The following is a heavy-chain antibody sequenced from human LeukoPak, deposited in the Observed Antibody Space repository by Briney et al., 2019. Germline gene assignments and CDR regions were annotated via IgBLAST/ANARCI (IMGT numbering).Heavy chain of an antibody. Sequence: QASQTLSLTCAVSGGSISSGGYSWSWIRQPPGKGLEWIGYIYHSGSTYYNPSLKSRVTISVDRSKNQFSLKLSSVTAADTAVYYCASTARYSGYSSAFDYWGQGTLVTVSS. J-gene: IGHJ4*02. D-gene: IGHD5-12*01. V-gene: IGHV4-30-2*01. CDR2: IYHSGST. CDR3: ASTARYSGYSSAFDY. CDR1: GGSISSGGYS.